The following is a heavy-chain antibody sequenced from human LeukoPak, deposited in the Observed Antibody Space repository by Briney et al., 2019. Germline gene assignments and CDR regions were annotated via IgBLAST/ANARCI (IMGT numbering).Heavy chain of an antibody. Sequence: GGSLRLSCAASGFTFSSYWMSWVRQAPGKGLEWVANIKQDGSEKYYVDSVKGRFTISRDNAKNSLYLQMNSLRAEDTAVYYCARGTGTQGYYYYYMDVWGKGTTVTVSS. V-gene: IGHV3-7*01. CDR2: IKQDGSEK. CDR3: ARGTGTQGYYYYYMDV. CDR1: GFTFSSYW. D-gene: IGHD1-1*01. J-gene: IGHJ6*03.